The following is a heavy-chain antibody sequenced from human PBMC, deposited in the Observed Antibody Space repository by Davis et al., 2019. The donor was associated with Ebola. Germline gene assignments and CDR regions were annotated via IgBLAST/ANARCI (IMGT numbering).Heavy chain of an antibody. D-gene: IGHD3-16*02. CDR1: GFTFSNYY. V-gene: IGHV3-23*01. Sequence: PGGSLRLSCAASGFTFSNYYMHWVRQAPGKGLEWVAGISGNGANTDYTDSVKGRFIVSRDNSRSTLYLRMTSLRADDTATYYCASGTYRLGDYWGQGALVTVFS. J-gene: IGHJ4*02. CDR3: ASGTYRLGDY. CDR2: ISGNGANT.